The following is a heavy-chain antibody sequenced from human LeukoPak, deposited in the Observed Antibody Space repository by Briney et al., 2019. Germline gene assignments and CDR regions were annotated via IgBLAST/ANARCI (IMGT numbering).Heavy chain of an antibody. CDR2: IYYSGST. CDR3: ARGPILRYFDWSNDAFDI. CDR1: GGSISSYY. Sequence: SETLSLTCTVSGGSISSYYWSWIRQPPGKGLEWIGYIYYSGSTSYNPSLKSRVTISVDTSKNQFSLKLTSVTAADTAVYYCARGPILRYFDWSNDAFDIWGQGTMVTVSS. V-gene: IGHV4-59*12. D-gene: IGHD3-9*01. J-gene: IGHJ3*02.